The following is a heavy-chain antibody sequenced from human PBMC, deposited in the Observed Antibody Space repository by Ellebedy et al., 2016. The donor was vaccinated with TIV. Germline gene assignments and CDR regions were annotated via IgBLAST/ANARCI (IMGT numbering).Heavy chain of an antibody. Sequence: SETLSLTCAVYGGSFSGYSWSWIRQPPGKGLEWIGEINHRGSTTYNPSLRSRVTMSIDTSKHQFSLGLSSVTAADTAVYYCARGNYQDVDIDRWYFDLWGRGTLVTVSS. CDR3: ARGNYQDVDIDRWYFDL. V-gene: IGHV4-34*01. D-gene: IGHD4-11*01. J-gene: IGHJ2*01. CDR1: GGSFSGYS. CDR2: INHRGST.